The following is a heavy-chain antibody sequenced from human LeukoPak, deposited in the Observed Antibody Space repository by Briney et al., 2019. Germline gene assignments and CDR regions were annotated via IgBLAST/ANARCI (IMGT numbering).Heavy chain of an antibody. Sequence: GESLKISCQASGYSFTSSWIGWARQMPVKGLEWMAIINPGDSDTRYSPSFQGQVTISADKSISTVYSQWGSLKASDTAMYYCARQPGAGWFDPWGQGTLVTVSS. CDR3: ARQPGAGWFDP. V-gene: IGHV5-51*01. CDR2: INPGDSDT. J-gene: IGHJ5*02. CDR1: GYSFTSSW. D-gene: IGHD3-10*01.